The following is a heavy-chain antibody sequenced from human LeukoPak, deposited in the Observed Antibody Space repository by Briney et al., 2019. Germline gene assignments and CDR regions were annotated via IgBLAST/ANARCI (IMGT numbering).Heavy chain of an antibody. Sequence: ASVKVSCKASGYTFTSYAMNWVRQAPGQGLEWMGWINTNTGNPTYAQGFTGRFVFSLDTSVSTAYLQISSLKAEDTAVYYCARDNLGYCTNGVCYRHYYYGMDVWGQGTTVTVSS. CDR3: ARDNLGYCTNGVCYRHYYYGMDV. D-gene: IGHD2-8*01. CDR2: INTNTGNP. CDR1: GYTFTSYA. J-gene: IGHJ6*02. V-gene: IGHV7-4-1*02.